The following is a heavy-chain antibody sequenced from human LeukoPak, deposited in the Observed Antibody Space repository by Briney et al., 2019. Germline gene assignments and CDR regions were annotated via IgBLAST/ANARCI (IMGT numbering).Heavy chain of an antibody. Sequence: SVRVSCKASGGTFSSYAISWVRQAPGQGLEWMGRIIPIFGTANYAQKFQGRVTITTDESTSTAYMELSSLRSEDTAVYYCARDQFYGSGRGWFDPWGQGTLVTVSS. V-gene: IGHV1-69*05. J-gene: IGHJ5*02. CDR2: IIPIFGTA. CDR3: ARDQFYGSGRGWFDP. D-gene: IGHD3-10*01. CDR1: GGTFSSYA.